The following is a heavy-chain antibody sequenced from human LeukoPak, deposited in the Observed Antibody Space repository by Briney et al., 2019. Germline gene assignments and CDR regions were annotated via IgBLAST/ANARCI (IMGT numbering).Heavy chain of an antibody. Sequence: SHSHSLTCTVSGGSISSDYWTWIRQPPGKGLEWIAYIYYSGSTSYNPSLKSRSSISVDTSKTQFSLKLTAVTAADTAMYYCARHPRGKGLAFDIWGQGTMVNVSS. J-gene: IGHJ3*02. CDR2: IYYSGST. CDR1: GGSISSDY. CDR3: ARHPRGKGLAFDI. V-gene: IGHV4-59*08.